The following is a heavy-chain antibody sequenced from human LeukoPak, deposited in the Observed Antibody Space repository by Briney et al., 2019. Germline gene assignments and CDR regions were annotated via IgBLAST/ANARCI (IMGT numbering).Heavy chain of an antibody. CDR1: GFTFSSYA. V-gene: IGHV3-23*01. CDR2: ISGSGGST. Sequence: PGGSLRLSCAVSGFTFSSYAMSWVRQAPGKGLEWVSGISGSGGSTYYADSVKGRFTISRDNSKKTLYLQMNSLRAEDTAVYCCAKGPNYYYYGMDVWGQGTTVTVS. CDR3: AKGPNYYYYGMDV. J-gene: IGHJ6*02.